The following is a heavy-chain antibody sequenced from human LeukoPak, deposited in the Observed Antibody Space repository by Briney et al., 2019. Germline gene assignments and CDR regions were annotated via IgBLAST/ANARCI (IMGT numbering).Heavy chain of an antibody. J-gene: IGHJ4*02. V-gene: IGHV4-59*01. D-gene: IGHD4-17*01. Sequence: SETLSLTCTVSGGSISSYYWSWIRQPPGKGLEWIGYIYYSGSTNYNPSLKSRVTISVDTSKNQFSLKLSSVTAADTAVYYCARGWGTYGDYFDYWGQGTLVTVSS. CDR3: ARGWGTYGDYFDY. CDR1: GGSISSYY. CDR2: IYYSGST.